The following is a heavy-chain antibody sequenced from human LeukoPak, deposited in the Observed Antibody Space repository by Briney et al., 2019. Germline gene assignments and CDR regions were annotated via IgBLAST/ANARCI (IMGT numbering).Heavy chain of an antibody. V-gene: IGHV1-18*01. D-gene: IGHD6-19*01. CDR3: ASSIAVAATGWFDP. Sequence: ASVKVSCKASGYTFTSYAISWVRRAPGQGLEWMGWISAFSGNTDYAQNLQGRVTMTTDTSTSTAYMELSSLRSEDTAVYYCASSIAVAATGWFDPWGQGTLVTVPS. CDR2: ISAFSGNT. J-gene: IGHJ5*02. CDR1: GYTFTSYA.